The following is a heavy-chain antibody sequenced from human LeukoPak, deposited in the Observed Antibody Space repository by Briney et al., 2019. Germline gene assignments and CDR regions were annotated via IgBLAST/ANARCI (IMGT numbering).Heavy chain of an antibody. V-gene: IGHV1-24*01. D-gene: IGHD3-22*01. CDR3: ATDNYDSSGYYYDY. CDR1: GYTLTELS. J-gene: IGHJ4*02. CDR2: FDPEDGET. Sequence: ASVKVSCKVSGYTLTELSMHWVRQAPGKRLEWMGGFDPEDGETIYAQKFQGRVTMTEDTSTDTAYMELSSLRSEDTAVYYCATDNYDSSGYYYDYWGQGTLVTVSS.